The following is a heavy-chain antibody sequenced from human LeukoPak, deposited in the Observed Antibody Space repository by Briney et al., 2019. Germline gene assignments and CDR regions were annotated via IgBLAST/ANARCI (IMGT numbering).Heavy chain of an antibody. Sequence: GGSLRLSCAVSGFTLISYWMRGVCHGPGEGLEWGANIKQDGGEIYYVDSVKGRFTISRDNAKSSLYLQMNSLRAEDTAVYYCARDDRHTSWNWGQGAMVTVSS. V-gene: IGHV3-7*05. CDR2: IKQDGGEI. J-gene: IGHJ4*02. D-gene: IGHD1-1*01. CDR3: ARDDRHTSWN. CDR1: GFTLISYW.